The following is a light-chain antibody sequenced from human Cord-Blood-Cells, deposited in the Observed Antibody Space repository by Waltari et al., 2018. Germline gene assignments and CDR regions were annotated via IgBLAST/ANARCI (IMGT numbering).Light chain of an antibody. CDR2: AAS. J-gene: IGKJ1*01. CDR3: QQSYSTPWT. V-gene: IGKV1-39*01. Sequence: DIQMTQSPSSLSASVGDRVTITCRASQSISSYLNWYQQKPGKAPKLLIYAASSLQSGVPSRFSGSGSGTEFTLTTSILQPEDFATYYCQQSYSTPWTFGQGTKVEIK. CDR1: QSISSY.